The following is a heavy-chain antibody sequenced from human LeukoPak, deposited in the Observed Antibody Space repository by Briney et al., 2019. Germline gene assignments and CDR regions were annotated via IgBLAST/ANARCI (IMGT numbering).Heavy chain of an antibody. J-gene: IGHJ4*02. CDR3: TRQRYFDY. Sequence: GESLKISCKGSGYSFTNYWIGWVRQMPGKGLEWIGIIYPGDSDTRYSPSFQGQVTISADKSISTAYLQWRSLKASDTAMYYCTRQRYFDYWGQGTLVTVSS. CDR2: IYPGDSDT. V-gene: IGHV5-51*01. CDR1: GYSFTNYW.